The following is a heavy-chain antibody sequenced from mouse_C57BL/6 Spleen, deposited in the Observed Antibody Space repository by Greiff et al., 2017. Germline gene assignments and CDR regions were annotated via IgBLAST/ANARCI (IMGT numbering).Heavy chain of an antibody. D-gene: IGHD1-1*01. CDR2: INPNNGGT. V-gene: IGHV1-22*01. CDR3: ARGDLITTVVATNAMDY. J-gene: IGHJ4*01. CDR1: GYTFTDYN. Sequence: VQLKQSGPELVKPGASAKMSCKASGYTFTDYNMHWVKQSHGKSLEWIGYINPNNGGTSYNQKFKGKATLTVNKSSSTAYMELRSLTSEDSAVYYCARGDLITTVVATNAMDYWGQGTSVTVSS.